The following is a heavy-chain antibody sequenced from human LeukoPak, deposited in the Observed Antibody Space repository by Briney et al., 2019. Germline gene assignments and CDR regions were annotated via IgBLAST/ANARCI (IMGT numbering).Heavy chain of an antibody. J-gene: IGHJ4*02. CDR3: ARGGPLPLDK. CDR1: GDSINSYH. CDR2: FYYSGVT. D-gene: IGHD3-9*01. Sequence: SETLSLTCTISGDSINSYHWSWLRQPPGSKLEWIGYFYYSGVTNYNPSLKSRVTMSLDTSKKQFSLKLNSVTAADTAVYYCARGGPLPLDKWGPGTLVTVSP. V-gene: IGHV4-59*12.